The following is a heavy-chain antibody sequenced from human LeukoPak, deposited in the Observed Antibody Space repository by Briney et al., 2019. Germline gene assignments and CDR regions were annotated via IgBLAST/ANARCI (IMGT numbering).Heavy chain of an antibody. J-gene: IGHJ6*03. CDR2: IRYDGSNK. Sequence: GGSLRLSCAASGFPFSSYGMHWVRQAPGKGLEWVAFIRYDGSNKYYADSVKGRFTISRDNSKNTLYLQMNSLRAEDTAVYYCAKAARYCSSTSCYYYYYMDVWGKGTTVTVSS. CDR3: AKAARYCSSTSCYYYYYMDV. CDR1: GFPFSSYG. D-gene: IGHD2-2*01. V-gene: IGHV3-30*02.